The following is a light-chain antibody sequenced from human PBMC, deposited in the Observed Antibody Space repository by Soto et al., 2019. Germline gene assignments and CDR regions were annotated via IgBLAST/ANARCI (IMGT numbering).Light chain of an antibody. CDR1: SSNIGNNY. CDR2: DNN. Sequence: QPVLTQPPSVSAAPGQTVTISCSGSSSNIGNNYVSWYQQLPGTAPKLLIYDNNKRPSGIPDRFSGSKSGTSATLGITGLQTGDEADYYCGTWDSSLSAPAVFGGGTQLTVL. V-gene: IGLV1-51*01. J-gene: IGLJ7*01. CDR3: GTWDSSLSAPAV.